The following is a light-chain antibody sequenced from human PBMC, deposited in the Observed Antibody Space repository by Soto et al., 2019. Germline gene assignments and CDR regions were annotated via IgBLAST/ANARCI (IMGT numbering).Light chain of an antibody. CDR3: CSYAGSYRV. Sequence: QSVLTQPRSVSGSPGQSVTISCTGTSSDVGGYNYVSWYQQHPGKAPKLMIYDVSKRPSGVPDRFSGSKSGNMASLTISGLQAEDEADYYCCSYAGSYRVFGTGTKLTVL. J-gene: IGLJ1*01. CDR1: SSDVGGYNY. V-gene: IGLV2-11*01. CDR2: DVS.